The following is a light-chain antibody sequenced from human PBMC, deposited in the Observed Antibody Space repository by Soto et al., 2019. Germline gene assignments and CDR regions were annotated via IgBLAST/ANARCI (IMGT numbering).Light chain of an antibody. CDR2: GAS. CDR3: QQYNSYSLT. Sequence: EIVLTQSPGTLSLSPWERATLSCRATQRVSNNDLAWYQQKPGQAPRLLIYGASSRETGIPARFSGSGSGTEFTLTISSLQPDDFATYYCQQYNSYSLTFGRGTKVDIK. J-gene: IGKJ4*01. V-gene: IGKV3-20*01. CDR1: QRVSNND.